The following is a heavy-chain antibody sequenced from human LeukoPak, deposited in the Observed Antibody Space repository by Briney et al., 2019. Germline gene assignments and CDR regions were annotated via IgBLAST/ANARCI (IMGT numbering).Heavy chain of an antibody. CDR2: TSYDGSNT. CDR1: GFRFTYYG. Sequence: GGSLGLSCAASGFRFTYYGMHWVRQAPGKGLEWVAVTSYDGSNTYYSDSVKGRFTISKDNSKNTLYLQMNSLRPEDTAVYYCAKDLGYDSSGYYNVYYFYGMDVWGQGTTVAVSS. J-gene: IGHJ6*02. CDR3: AKDLGYDSSGYYNVYYFYGMDV. D-gene: IGHD3-22*01. V-gene: IGHV3-30*18.